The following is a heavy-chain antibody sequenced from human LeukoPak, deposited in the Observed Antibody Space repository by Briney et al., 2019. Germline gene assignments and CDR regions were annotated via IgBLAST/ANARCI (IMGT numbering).Heavy chain of an antibody. CDR2: IYYSGST. D-gene: IGHD2-2*02. J-gene: IGHJ5*02. V-gene: IGHV4-59*08. CDR3: ARQVYCSSTSCYRAGDLNWFDP. CDR1: GGSISSYY. Sequence: SETLSLTCTVSGGSISSYYWSWIRQPPGKGLEWIGYIYYSGSTNYNPSLKSRVTISVDTSKNQFSLKLGSVTAADTAVYYCARQVYCSSTSCYRAGDLNWFDPWGQGTLVTVSS.